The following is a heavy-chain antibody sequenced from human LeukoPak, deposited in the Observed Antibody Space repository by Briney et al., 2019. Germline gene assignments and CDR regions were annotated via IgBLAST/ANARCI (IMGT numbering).Heavy chain of an antibody. CDR3: ARGKRPFDY. D-gene: IGHD6-6*01. J-gene: IGHJ4*02. CDR1: GSTFTSYC. V-gene: IGHV1-18*01. Sequence: GASVKVSCKASGSTFTSYCINWVRQPHGQGLEWMGWISAYNGNTNYAQKLQGRVTMTTDTSTSTAYMELRSLRSDDTAVYYCARGKRPFDYWGQGTLVTVSS. CDR2: ISAYNGNT.